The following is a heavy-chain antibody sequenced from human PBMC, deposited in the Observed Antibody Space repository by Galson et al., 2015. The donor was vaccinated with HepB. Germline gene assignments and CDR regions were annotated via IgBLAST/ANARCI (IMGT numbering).Heavy chain of an antibody. D-gene: IGHD2-15*01. CDR3: AKGGVVAATAKNYFDY. V-gene: IGHV3-30*18. Sequence: SLRLSCAASGFTFSSYGMHWVRQAPGKGLEWVAVISYDGSNKYYADSVKGRFTISRDNSKNTLYLQMNSLRAEDTAVYYCAKGGVVAATAKNYFDYWGQGTLVTVSS. CDR2: ISYDGSNK. CDR1: GFTFSSYG. J-gene: IGHJ4*02.